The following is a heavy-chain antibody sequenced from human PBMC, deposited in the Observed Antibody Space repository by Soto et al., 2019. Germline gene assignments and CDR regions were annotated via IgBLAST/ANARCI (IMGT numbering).Heavy chain of an antibody. J-gene: IGHJ4*02. D-gene: IGHD6-13*01. V-gene: IGHV4-61*01. CDR3: ARVDRRQQLFDY. CDR2: IYYSGST. CDR1: VGSVSSGSYY. Sequence: SETLSLTSTASVGSVSSGSYYWSWIRQPPGKGLEWIGYIYYSGSTNYNPSLKSRVTISVDTSKNQFSLKLSSVTAADTAVYYCARVDRRQQLFDYWGQGTLVTVSS.